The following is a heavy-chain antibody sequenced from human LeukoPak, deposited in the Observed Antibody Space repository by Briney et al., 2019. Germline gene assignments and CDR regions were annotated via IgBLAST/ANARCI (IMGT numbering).Heavy chain of an antibody. CDR1: GGSFSGYY. J-gene: IGHJ5*02. Sequence: SETLSLTCAVYGGSFSGYYWNWIRQPPGKGLEWIGEINHSGSTNYNPSLKSRVTISVDTFKNQFSLTLSSVTAADTAVYYCARGGPDWFDPWGQGTLVTVSS. CDR3: ARGGPDWFDP. CDR2: INHSGST. V-gene: IGHV4-34*01.